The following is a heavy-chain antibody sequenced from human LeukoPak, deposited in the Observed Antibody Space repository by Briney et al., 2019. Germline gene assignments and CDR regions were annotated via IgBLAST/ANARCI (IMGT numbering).Heavy chain of an antibody. CDR1: GFTFSSYW. D-gene: IGHD6-13*01. V-gene: IGHV3-74*01. CDR3: ARGYSSSWYNWFDP. Sequence: GGSLTLSCAASGFTFSSYWMHWVRQAPGKGLVWLSRINSDGSSTSYADSVKGRFTISRDNAKSTLYLQMNSLRVEDTAVYYCARGYSSSWYNWFDPWGQGTLVTVSS. CDR2: INSDGSST. J-gene: IGHJ5*02.